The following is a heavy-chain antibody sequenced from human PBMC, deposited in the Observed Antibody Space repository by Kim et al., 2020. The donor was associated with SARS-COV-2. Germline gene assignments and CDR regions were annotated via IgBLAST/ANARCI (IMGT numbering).Heavy chain of an antibody. CDR3: ARARYYDSSGPLFDP. V-gene: IGHV4-34*01. D-gene: IGHD3-22*01. J-gene: IGHJ5*02. Sequence: PSLKSRVTISVDTSKNQCALKLNSVTAADTAVYYCARARYYDSSGPLFDPWGQGTLVTVSS.